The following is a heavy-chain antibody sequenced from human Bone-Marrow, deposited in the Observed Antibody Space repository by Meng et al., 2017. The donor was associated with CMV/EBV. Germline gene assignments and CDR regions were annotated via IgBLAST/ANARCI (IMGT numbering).Heavy chain of an antibody. J-gene: IGHJ6*02. Sequence: GESLKISCAASGFTFSSYSMNWVRQALGKGLEWVSSISSSSSYIYYADSVKGRFTISRDNAKNSLYLQMNSLRAEDTAVYYCARVSPSGGYDFWSGYLETVYYYYGMDVWGQGTTVTVSS. V-gene: IGHV3-21*01. CDR1: GFTFSSYS. CDR2: ISSSSSYI. D-gene: IGHD3-3*01. CDR3: ARVSPSGGYDFWSGYLETVYYYYGMDV.